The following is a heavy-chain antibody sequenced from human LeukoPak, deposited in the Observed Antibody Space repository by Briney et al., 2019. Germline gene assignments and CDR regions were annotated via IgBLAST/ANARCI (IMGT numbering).Heavy chain of an antibody. CDR1: GYTFTGYY. V-gene: IGHV1-2*02. D-gene: IGHD4-17*01. CDR2: INPNSGGT. J-gene: IGHJ4*02. CDR3: RTDRYGDYGDYIDY. Sequence: GASVKVSCKASGYTFTGYYMHWVRQAPGQGLEWMGWINPNSGGTNYAQKFQGRDTMTRDTSISPAYMELSRLRSDDTAVYYCRTDRYGDYGDYIDYWGQGTLVTVSS.